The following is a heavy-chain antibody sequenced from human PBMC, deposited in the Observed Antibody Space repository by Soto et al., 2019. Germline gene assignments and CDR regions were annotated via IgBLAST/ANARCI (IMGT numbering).Heavy chain of an antibody. D-gene: IGHD1-1*01. CDR1: GDSVSSNSAA. V-gene: IGHV6-1*01. J-gene: IGHJ4*02. CDR2: TYYRSKWNN. Sequence: SQTLSLTCAISGDSVSSNSAAWNWIRQSPSRGLEWLGRTYYRSKWNNDYAISVKSRITINTDTSKNQNSMQLNSMTPKDTAENYCSRTAADGTLINHFDYWGQGTLVTVSS. CDR3: SRTAADGTLINHFDY.